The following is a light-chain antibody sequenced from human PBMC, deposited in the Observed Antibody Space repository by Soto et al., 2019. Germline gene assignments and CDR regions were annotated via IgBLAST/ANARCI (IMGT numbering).Light chain of an antibody. CDR1: RSLVYSGGNTS. J-gene: IGKJ5*01. CDR2: EVS. V-gene: IGKV2-30*01. Sequence: DVVMTQSPLPLPVTLGQPASISCRSSRSLVYSGGNTSLNWFQQRPGQSPRRLIFEVSNRDSGVPDRFCGSASGTDFTLKISRVEAEDVGVYYCMQSTQLPPTFGQGTRLEIK. CDR3: MQSTQLPPT.